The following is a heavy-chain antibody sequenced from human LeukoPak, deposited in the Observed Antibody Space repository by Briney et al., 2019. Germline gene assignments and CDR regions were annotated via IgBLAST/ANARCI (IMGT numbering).Heavy chain of an antibody. V-gene: IGHV5-10-1*01. J-gene: IGHJ6*04. CDR1: GYSFTSYW. Sequence: GESLKISCKGSGYSFTSYWISWVRQMPGKGLEWMGRIDPSDSYTNYSPSFQGHVTISADKSISTAYLQWSSLKASDTAIYYCARQDYEILTGSYGMGVWGKATTVTVSS. CDR2: IDPSDSYT. D-gene: IGHD3-9*01. CDR3: ARQDYEILTGSYGMGV.